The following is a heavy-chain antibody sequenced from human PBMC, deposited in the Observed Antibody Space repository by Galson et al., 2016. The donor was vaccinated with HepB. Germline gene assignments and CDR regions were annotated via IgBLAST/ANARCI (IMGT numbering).Heavy chain of an antibody. V-gene: IGHV3-72*01. Sequence: SLRLSCAASGFTFSDDYMDWVRQAPGKGLEWIGRSRDKTHSYTTEYAASVKDRFIISRDDSKNSVYLQMNSLKTEDTAVYFCGRGFCGGGSCYSGLVWGHGILVTVSS. J-gene: IGHJ4*01. CDR3: GRGFCGGGSCYSGLV. D-gene: IGHD2-15*01. CDR1: GFTFSDDY. CDR2: SRDKTHSYTT.